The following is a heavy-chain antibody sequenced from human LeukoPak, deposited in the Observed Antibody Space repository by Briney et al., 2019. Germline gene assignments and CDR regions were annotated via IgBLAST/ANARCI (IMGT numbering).Heavy chain of an antibody. Sequence: EASVKVSRKASGYTFTSYDINWVRQATGQGLEWMGWMNPNSGNTGYAQKFQGRVTMTRNTSISTAYMELSSLRSEDTAVYYCARGAEYSSSWFPVRYYYGMDVWGQGTTVTVSS. CDR2: MNPNSGNT. D-gene: IGHD6-13*01. J-gene: IGHJ6*02. V-gene: IGHV1-8*01. CDR3: ARGAEYSSSWFPVRYYYGMDV. CDR1: GYTFTSYD.